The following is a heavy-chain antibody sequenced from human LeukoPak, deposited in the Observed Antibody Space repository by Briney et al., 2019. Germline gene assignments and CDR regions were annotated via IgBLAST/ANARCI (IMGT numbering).Heavy chain of an antibody. CDR3: ARGRDSSGWLFDY. V-gene: IGHV4-34*01. CDR1: GGSFSGYY. CDR2: INHSGST. J-gene: IGHJ4*02. Sequence: SETLSLTCAVYGGSFSGYYWSWIRQPPGKGLEWIGEINHSGSTNYNPSLKSRVTISVDTSKNQFSLKLSSVTAADTAVYYCARGRDSSGWLFDYWGQGPLVTASS. D-gene: IGHD6-19*01.